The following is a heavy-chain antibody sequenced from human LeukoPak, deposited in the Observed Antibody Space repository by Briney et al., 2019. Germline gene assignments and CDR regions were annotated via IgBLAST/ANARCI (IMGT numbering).Heavy chain of an antibody. J-gene: IGHJ4*02. V-gene: IGHV3-66*01. D-gene: IGHD3-16*01. Sequence: GGSLRLSCAASGFTVSSSNYMNWVRQAPGKGLEWVSGIYTGGTTYYTDSVKGRFTISRDNPNNTLYLQMHSMRAEDTAVYYCAREISRFGIWGQGTLVTVSS. CDR1: GFTVSSSNY. CDR3: AREISRFGI. CDR2: IYTGGTT.